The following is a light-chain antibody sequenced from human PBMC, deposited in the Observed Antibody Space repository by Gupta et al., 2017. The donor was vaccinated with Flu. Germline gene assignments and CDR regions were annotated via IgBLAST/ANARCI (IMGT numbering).Light chain of an antibody. CDR1: SSDVVRSDY. V-gene: IGLV2-14*01. Sequence: QSALTQPASVSGSPGQSITISCTGTSSDVVRSDYVSWYRQDPGKAPKLVIYDVSNRPSGVSSRFSGSKSGNTASLTISGLQAEDETDYYCSSYTSSSTFYVFGSGTKVTVL. CDR3: SSYTSSSTFYV. J-gene: IGLJ1*01. CDR2: DVS.